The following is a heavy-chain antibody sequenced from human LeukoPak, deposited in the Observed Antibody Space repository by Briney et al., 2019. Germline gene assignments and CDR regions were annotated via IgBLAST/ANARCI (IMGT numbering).Heavy chain of an antibody. D-gene: IGHD3-22*01. Sequence: GGSLRLSCAASGFTMRNHWMSWVRQAPGKGLEWVSTIYTGGNTYYAASVKGRFTISRDFSKNTVFLHMNSLRAEDTAMYYCARGDDSGYYDYFDYWGQGALVTVSS. CDR3: ARGDDSGYYDYFDY. V-gene: IGHV3-53*01. CDR2: IYTGGNT. CDR1: GFTMRNHW. J-gene: IGHJ4*02.